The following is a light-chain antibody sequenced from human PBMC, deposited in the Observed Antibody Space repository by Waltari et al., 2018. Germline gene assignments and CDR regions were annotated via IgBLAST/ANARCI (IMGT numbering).Light chain of an antibody. Sequence: DIQMTQSPSVLSASVGDSVTITCRASESIDSWLAWYQQRPGKAPKLLIRQATTLESGVPSRFSANESGTVFTLTISSLQPDDFATYYCQQYNIFWTFGQGTKVDI. CDR1: ESIDSW. CDR2: QAT. J-gene: IGKJ1*01. CDR3: QQYNIFWT. V-gene: IGKV1-5*03.